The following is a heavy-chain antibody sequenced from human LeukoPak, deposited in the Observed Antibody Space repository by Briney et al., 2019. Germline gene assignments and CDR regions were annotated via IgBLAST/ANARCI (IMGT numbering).Heavy chain of an antibody. CDR3: ASVLRSSGWYRGTDY. CDR1: GYTFIDYF. J-gene: IGHJ4*02. D-gene: IGHD6-19*01. V-gene: IGHV1-2*02. CDR2: INAYTGGT. Sequence: ASVKVSCKASGYTFIDYFIHWVRQAPGQGLEWMGWINAYTGGTNYAQRFQGRVTTTRDTSISTAYMELSSLRSDDTAIYYCASVLRSSGWYRGTDYWGQGSPVTVSS.